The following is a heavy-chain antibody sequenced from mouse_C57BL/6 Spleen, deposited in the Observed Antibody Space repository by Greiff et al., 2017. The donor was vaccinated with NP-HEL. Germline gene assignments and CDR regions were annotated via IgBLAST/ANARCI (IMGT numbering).Heavy chain of an antibody. J-gene: IGHJ2*01. CDR1: GYSITSGYY. Sequence: EVKLMESGPGLVKPSQSLSLTCSVTGYSITSGYYWNWIRQFPGNKLEWMGYISYDGSNNYNPSLKNRISITRDTSKNQFFLKLNSVTTEDTATYYCAREGSNSYVDYWGQGTTLTVSS. V-gene: IGHV3-6*01. CDR2: ISYDGSN. D-gene: IGHD2-5*01. CDR3: AREGSNSYVDY.